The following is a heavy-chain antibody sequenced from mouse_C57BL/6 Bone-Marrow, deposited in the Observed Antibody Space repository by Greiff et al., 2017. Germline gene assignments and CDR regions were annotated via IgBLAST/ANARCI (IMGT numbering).Heavy chain of an antibody. V-gene: IGHV14-4*01. J-gene: IGHJ2*01. CDR2: IDPENGDT. Sequence: VQLQQSGAELVRPGASVKLSCTASGFNIKDDYMHWVKQRPEQGLEWIGWIDPENGDTEYASKFQGKATITADTSSNTAYLQLSSLTSEDTAVYYCTTELGPDYWGQGTTLTVSS. D-gene: IGHD4-1*01. CDR3: TTELGPDY. CDR1: GFNIKDDY.